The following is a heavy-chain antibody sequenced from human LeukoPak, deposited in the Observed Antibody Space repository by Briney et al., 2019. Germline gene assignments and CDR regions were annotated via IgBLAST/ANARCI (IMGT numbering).Heavy chain of an antibody. V-gene: IGHV3-30*02. CDR1: GFTFSSYG. CDR3: AKEGVTMVRGVIHAFDI. D-gene: IGHD3-10*01. J-gene: IGHJ3*02. Sequence: PGGSLRLSCAASGFTFSSYGMHWVRQSPGKGLEWVAFIRSDGSNKYYADSVKGRFTISRDNSKNTLYLQMNSLRAEDTAVYYCAKEGVTMVRGVIHAFDIWGQGTMVTVSS. CDR2: IRSDGSNK.